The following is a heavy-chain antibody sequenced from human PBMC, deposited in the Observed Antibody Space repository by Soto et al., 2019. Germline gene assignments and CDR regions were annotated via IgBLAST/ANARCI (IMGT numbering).Heavy chain of an antibody. V-gene: IGHV1-2*02. CDR3: SRASAVAGGSSNSLPNDY. D-gene: IGHD6-19*01. Sequence: ASVKVSCKASGYTFTDYYMHWVRQAPGQVLEWMGWINPTSGGTSYAQNFQGRVTMTRDTSISTAYMELSRLSSDDTAVYYCSRASAVAGGSSNSLPNDYWGQGTLVTVSS. J-gene: IGHJ4*02. CDR2: INPTSGGT. CDR1: GYTFTDYY.